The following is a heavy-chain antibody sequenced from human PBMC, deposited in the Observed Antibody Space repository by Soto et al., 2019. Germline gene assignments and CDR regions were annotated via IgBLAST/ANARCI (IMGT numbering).Heavy chain of an antibody. Sequence: GGSLRLSCAASGFTLSDHYMDWVRQAPGKGLEWVARSRNKDHSYSREYAASVKGRFTISRDDSKNTLYLQMNSLKTEDTAVYYCTTDKMITFGGVIVPNWFDPWGQGTPVTVSS. J-gene: IGHJ5*02. CDR3: TTDKMITFGGVIVPNWFDP. CDR2: SRNKDHSYSR. D-gene: IGHD3-16*02. CDR1: GFTLSDHY. V-gene: IGHV3-72*01.